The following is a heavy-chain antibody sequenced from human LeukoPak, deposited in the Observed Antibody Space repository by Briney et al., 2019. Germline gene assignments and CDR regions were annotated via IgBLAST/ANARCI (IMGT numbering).Heavy chain of an antibody. CDR2: ISDGGGST. J-gene: IGHJ4*02. CDR1: GITLSNYG. CDR3: AERGVVIRVILVGFHKEAYYFDS. Sequence: PGGSLRLSCAASGITLSNYGMHWVRQAPGKGLEWVARISDGGGSTKYADSVKGRFTISRDNRKNTLYLQMNSLRAEDTAVYFCAERGVVIRVILVGFHKEAYYFDSWGQGALVTVSS. D-gene: IGHD3-22*01. V-gene: IGHV3-23*01.